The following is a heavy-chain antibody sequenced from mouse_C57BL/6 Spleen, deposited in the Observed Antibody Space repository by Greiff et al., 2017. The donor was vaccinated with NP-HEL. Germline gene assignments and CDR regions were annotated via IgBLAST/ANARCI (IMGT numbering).Heavy chain of an antibody. Sequence: QVQLQQSGPELVKPGASVKISCKASGYAFSSYWMNWVKQRPGKGLEWIGRIYPGDGDTNYNGKFKGKATLTADKSSSTAYMQLSSLTSEDSAVYFCARQDCGRSADYYAMDYWGQGTSVTVSS. J-gene: IGHJ4*01. CDR2: IYPGDGDT. D-gene: IGHD1-1*01. CDR1: GYAFSSYW. V-gene: IGHV1-82*01. CDR3: ARQDCGRSADYYAMDY.